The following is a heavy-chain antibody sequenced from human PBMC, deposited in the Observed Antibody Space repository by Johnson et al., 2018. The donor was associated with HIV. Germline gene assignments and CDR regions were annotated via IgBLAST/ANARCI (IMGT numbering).Heavy chain of an antibody. D-gene: IGHD3-22*01. CDR2: INQDGSET. V-gene: IGHV3-7*05. Sequence: EVQLVESGGGLVQPGGSLRLSCAASGFTFRNHCMSWVRQAPVKGLEWVANINQDGSETYYVGSLEGRFTISRNNAKTSLYLQMNSLRAEDTAVYYCSRDTHYQYYYDSSGYYCDAFDIWGQGTMVTVSS. CDR3: SRDTHYQYYYDSSGYYCDAFDI. CDR1: GFTFRNHC. J-gene: IGHJ3*02.